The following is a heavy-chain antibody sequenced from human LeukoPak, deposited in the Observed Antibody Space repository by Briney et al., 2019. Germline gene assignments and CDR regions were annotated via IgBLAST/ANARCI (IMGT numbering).Heavy chain of an antibody. CDR3: ARGGDWWDFDY. D-gene: IGHD2-21*02. J-gene: IGHJ4*02. Sequence: PSETLSLTCAVSGVSISSGGYSWSWIRQPPGKGLEWIGYIYHSGSTYYNPSLKSRVTISVDRSKNQFSLKLSSVTAADTAVYYCARGGDWWDFDYWGQGALVTVSS. CDR2: IYHSGST. V-gene: IGHV4-30-2*01. CDR1: GVSISSGGYS.